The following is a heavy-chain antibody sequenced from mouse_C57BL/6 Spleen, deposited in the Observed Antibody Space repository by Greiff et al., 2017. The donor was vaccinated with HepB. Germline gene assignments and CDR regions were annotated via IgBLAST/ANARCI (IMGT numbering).Heavy chain of an antibody. Sequence: EVMLVESEGGLVQPGSSMKLSCTASGFTFSDYYMAWVRQVPEKGLEWVANINYDGSSTYYLDSLKSRFIISRDNAKNILYLQMSSLKSEDTSMYYCAREGTGGFDYWGQGTTLTVSS. CDR2: INYDGSST. J-gene: IGHJ2*01. D-gene: IGHD2-14*01. CDR3: AREGTGGFDY. CDR1: GFTFSDYY. V-gene: IGHV5-16*01.